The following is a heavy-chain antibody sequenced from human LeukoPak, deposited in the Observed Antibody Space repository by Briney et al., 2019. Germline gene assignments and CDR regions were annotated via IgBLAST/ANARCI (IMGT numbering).Heavy chain of an antibody. CDR2: IYSGGST. Sequence: PGGSLRLSCAASGFDVSNNYMTWVRQAPGKGLEWVSIIYSGGSTYYADSVKGRFIISRDNSKNTLYLQMSRLRAEDTAVYYCARGGLIGVAGTCFDYWGQGALVTVSS. V-gene: IGHV3-53*01. D-gene: IGHD6-19*01. CDR3: ARGGLIGVAGTCFDY. CDR1: GFDVSNNY. J-gene: IGHJ4*02.